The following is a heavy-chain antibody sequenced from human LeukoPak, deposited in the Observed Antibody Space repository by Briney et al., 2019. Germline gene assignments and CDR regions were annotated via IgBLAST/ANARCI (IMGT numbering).Heavy chain of an antibody. CDR2: ISGSGGST. CDR1: GFTFSSYA. CDR3: ANLIRVSPPPDAFDI. V-gene: IGHV3-23*01. D-gene: IGHD6-13*01. Sequence: GGSLRLSCAASGFTFSSYAMSWVGQAPGKGLEWVSAISGSGGSTYYADSVKGRFTISRDNSKNTLYLQMNSLRAEDTTVYYCANLIRVSPPPDAFDIWGQGTMVTVSS. J-gene: IGHJ3*02.